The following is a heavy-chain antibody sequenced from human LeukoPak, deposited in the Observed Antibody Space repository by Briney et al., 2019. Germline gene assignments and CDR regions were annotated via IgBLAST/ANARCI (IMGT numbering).Heavy chain of an antibody. CDR2: IYTSGNT. V-gene: IGHV3-66*01. CDR3: ARMVYYYDSSGYNYYFHK. D-gene: IGHD3-22*01. CDR1: GFTVSGNY. J-gene: IGHJ4*02. Sequence: GGSLRLSCAASGFTVSGNYMSWVRQAPGKGPEWVSVIYTSGNTYYADSVKGRFTISRDTSKNTLSLQMNGLRAEDTAFYYCARMVYYYDSSGYNYYFHKWGQGTLVTVSS.